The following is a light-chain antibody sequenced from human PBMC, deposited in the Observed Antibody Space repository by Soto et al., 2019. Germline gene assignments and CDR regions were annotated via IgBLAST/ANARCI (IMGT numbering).Light chain of an antibody. CDR1: QSISGNY. Sequence: GNGSLSRQVIALGACRASQSISGNYLAWYQQKPGQAPRLLIYGASNRATGIPERFSGSGSGTDFTRPLSRLARQASATYYGRQYVVAVTFGEGTRLEIK. J-gene: IGKJ5*01. CDR3: RQYVVAVT. V-gene: IGKV3-20*01. CDR2: GAS.